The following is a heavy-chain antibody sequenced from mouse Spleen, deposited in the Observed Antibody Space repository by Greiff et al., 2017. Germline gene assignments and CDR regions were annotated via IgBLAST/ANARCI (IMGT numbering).Heavy chain of an antibody. CDR1: GYSFTGYT. CDR3: AREGDAFAY. J-gene: IGHJ3*01. Sequence: VQLQQSGPELEKPGASVKISCKASGYSFTGYTMNWVKQSHGKSLEWIGNIDPYYGGTSYNQKFKGKATLTVDKSSSTAYMQLTGLPSEGSAVYYCAREGDAFAYWGQGTLVTVSA. CDR2: IDPYYGGT. V-gene: IGHV1S135*01.